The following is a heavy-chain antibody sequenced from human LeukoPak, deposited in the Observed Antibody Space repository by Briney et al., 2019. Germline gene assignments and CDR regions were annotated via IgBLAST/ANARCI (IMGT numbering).Heavy chain of an antibody. D-gene: IGHD5-18*01. V-gene: IGHV3-23*01. Sequence: GGSLRLSCAASGFTFSNHGMNWVRQAPGKGLEWVSSIFPSGGEIHYADSVRGRFTISRDNSKSILSLQMNSLRAKDTAIYYCATYRQVLLPFESWGQGTLVTVSS. CDR2: IFPSGGEI. CDR3: ATYRQVLLPFES. CDR1: GFTFSNHG. J-gene: IGHJ4*02.